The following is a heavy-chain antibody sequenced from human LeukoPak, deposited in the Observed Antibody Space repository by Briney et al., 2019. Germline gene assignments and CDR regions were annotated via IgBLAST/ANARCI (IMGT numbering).Heavy chain of an antibody. CDR2: ISSTGSYA. J-gene: IGHJ5*02. V-gene: IGHV3-11*06. Sequence: PGGSLRLSCAASGFTFSDYYMSWIRQAPGKGLEWISHISSTGSYANYADSVKGRFTISRDNAKNSLYLQMNSLRAEDTAVYYCARGGDIGTNWFDPWGQGTLVTVSS. D-gene: IGHD5-12*01. CDR3: ARGGDIGTNWFDP. CDR1: GFTFSDYY.